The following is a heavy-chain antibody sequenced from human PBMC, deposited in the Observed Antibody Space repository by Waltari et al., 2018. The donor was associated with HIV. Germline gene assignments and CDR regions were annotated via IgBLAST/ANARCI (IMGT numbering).Heavy chain of an antibody. CDR3: ARHNDYYTDTSALFQV. CDR2: LHYPAYT. V-gene: IGHV4-39*01. D-gene: IGHD3-22*01. J-gene: IGHJ4*02. Sequence: LQLQEPGPGLVKPSETLSLTCSVSPESIAGSSYCWGWVRQSPGKGLEWIASLHYPAYTYHHPSLGSRVTISVSTAKNQFALSLCSVTAVETAIYYCARHNDYYTDTSALFQVWGRGLLVTVSS. CDR1: PESIAGSSYC.